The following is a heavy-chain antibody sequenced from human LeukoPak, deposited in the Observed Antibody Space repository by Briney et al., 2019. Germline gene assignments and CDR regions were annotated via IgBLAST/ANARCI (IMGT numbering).Heavy chain of an antibody. D-gene: IGHD2-2*02. J-gene: IGHJ5*02. V-gene: IGHV4-38-2*02. CDR2: IYHSGST. Sequence: SETLSLTCTVSGYSISSGYYWGWIRQPPGKGLEWIGGIYHSGSTYYNPSLKSRVTISVDTSKNQFSLKLSSVTAADTAVYYCASAECSSTSCYRGGWFDPWGQGTLVTVSS. CDR3: ASAECSSTSCYRGGWFDP. CDR1: GYSISSGYY.